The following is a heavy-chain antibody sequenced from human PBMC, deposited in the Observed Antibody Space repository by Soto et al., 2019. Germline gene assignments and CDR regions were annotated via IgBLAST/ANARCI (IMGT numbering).Heavy chain of an antibody. CDR1: GGTFSSYT. CDR2: IIPILGIA. CDR3: AREPTGIFGVVKGNWFDP. D-gene: IGHD3-3*01. J-gene: IGHJ5*02. V-gene: IGHV1-69*04. Sequence: ASVKVSCKASGGTFSSYTISWVRQAPGQGLEWMGRIIPILGIANYAQKFQGRVTITADKSTSTAYMELSSLRSEDTAVYYCAREPTGIFGVVKGNWFDPWGQGTLVTVSS.